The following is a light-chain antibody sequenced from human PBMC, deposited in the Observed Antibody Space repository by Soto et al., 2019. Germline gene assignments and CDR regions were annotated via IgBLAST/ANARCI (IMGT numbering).Light chain of an antibody. Sequence: EIVLTQSPGTLSLSPGERATLSCRASQSVASSYLAWYQQKPGQAPRLLIYRASIRATGIPDRFSGSGSGTHFPLALSRLEPEEFAVFYWHQYARSPLTFGPGTKVGI. CDR1: QSVASSY. V-gene: IGKV3-20*01. CDR2: RAS. CDR3: HQYARSPLT. J-gene: IGKJ3*01.